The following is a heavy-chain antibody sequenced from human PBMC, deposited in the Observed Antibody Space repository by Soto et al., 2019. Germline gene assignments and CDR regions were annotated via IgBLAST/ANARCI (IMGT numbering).Heavy chain of an antibody. CDR3: AKTLLSTSWYGLHDY. J-gene: IGHJ4*02. Sequence: EVQLLESGGGLVQPGGSLRLSCATSGFTFSSYAMSWVRQAPGKGLEWVSGISGLGSSTYYADSVKGRFTISRDNSRNTLHLQMNSLRVEDTAVYYCAKTLLSTSWYGLHDYVSQGTLVTVSS. CDR2: ISGLGSST. V-gene: IGHV3-23*01. CDR1: GFTFSSYA. D-gene: IGHD6-13*01.